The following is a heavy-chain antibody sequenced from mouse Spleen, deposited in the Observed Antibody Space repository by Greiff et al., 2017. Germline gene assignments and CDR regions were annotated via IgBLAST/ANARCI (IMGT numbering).Heavy chain of an antibody. CDR1: GFSLTSYG. V-gene: IGHV2-9*02. D-gene: IGHD2-1*01. CDR2: IWAGGST. CDR3: ARERDLYGNYGYFDV. Sequence: VKLVESGPGLVAPSQSLSITCTVSGFSLTSYGVHWVRQPPGKGLEWLGVIWAGGSTNYNSALMSRLSISKDNSKSQVFLKMNSLQTDDTAMYYCARERDLYGNYGYFDVWGAGTTVTVSS. J-gene: IGHJ1*01.